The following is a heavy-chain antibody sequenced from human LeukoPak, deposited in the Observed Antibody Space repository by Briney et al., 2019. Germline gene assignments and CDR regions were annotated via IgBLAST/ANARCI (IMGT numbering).Heavy chain of an antibody. Sequence: VSGIRVSGSTYYPDSVTGRFTISRDNSENTLYLQMSGLRAEDTAIYYCAKGTGDTAYYFDFWGQGVLVTVSS. CDR3: AKGTGDTAYYFDF. CDR2: IRVSGST. D-gene: IGHD7-27*01. J-gene: IGHJ4*02. V-gene: IGHV3-23*01.